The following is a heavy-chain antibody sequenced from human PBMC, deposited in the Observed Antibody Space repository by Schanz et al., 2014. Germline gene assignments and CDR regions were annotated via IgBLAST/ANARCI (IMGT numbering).Heavy chain of an antibody. Sequence: QVQVVQSGAEVKKPGASVKVSCKASGYTFTDYGVIWVRQAPGQGLEWMGWISPYNGNTNYAPKVQGRVTMTTDTSTSTVYMELRSLTSDDTAVYYCARDQSPYTNSSDVRYFDYWGQGSLVTDSS. J-gene: IGHJ4*02. CDR1: GYTFTDYG. D-gene: IGHD6-6*01. CDR2: ISPYNGNT. V-gene: IGHV1-18*01. CDR3: ARDQSPYTNSSDVRYFDY.